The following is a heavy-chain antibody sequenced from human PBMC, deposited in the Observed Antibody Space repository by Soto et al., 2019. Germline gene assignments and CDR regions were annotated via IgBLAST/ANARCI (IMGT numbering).Heavy chain of an antibody. CDR1: GGTFSSYA. CDR3: AREIYCISTSCPRWFDP. Sequence: ASVKVSCKASGGTFSSYAISWVRQAPGQGLEWMGGIIPIFGTANYAQKFQGRVTITADESTSTAYMELSSLRSEDTAVYYCAREIYCISTSCPRWFDPWGQGTLVTVSS. V-gene: IGHV1-69*13. J-gene: IGHJ5*02. CDR2: IIPIFGTA. D-gene: IGHD2-2*01.